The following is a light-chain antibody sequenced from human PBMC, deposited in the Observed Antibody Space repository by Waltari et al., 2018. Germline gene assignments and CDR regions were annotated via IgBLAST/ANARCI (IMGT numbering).Light chain of an antibody. V-gene: IGKV3-15*01. CDR3: QQHNNWPWT. CDR2: GAS. CDR1: QRISSF. J-gene: IGKJ1*01. Sequence: EVVMTQSPDTLSVSPGERATLSCRASQRISSFLAWYQQKPGQAPRLLIYGASTRATGIPARFSGSGSGTEFTLTISSLQSEDFALYYCQQHNNWPWTFGQGTKMEIK.